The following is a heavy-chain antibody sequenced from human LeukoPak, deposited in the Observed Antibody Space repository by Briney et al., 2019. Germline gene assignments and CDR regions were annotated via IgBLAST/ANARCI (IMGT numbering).Heavy chain of an antibody. CDR1: GYTFINYY. J-gene: IGHJ3*02. CDR2: VDPSGRST. Sequence: ASVRISCKASGYTFINYYLHWVRQAPGQGLEWMGIVDPSGRSTSHAQKFQGRVTMSGDTPTSTVYMELSSLRSEDMALYYCTRNGWVGAPQLGAFDTWGQGTMVAVSS. D-gene: IGHD1-26*01. V-gene: IGHV1-46*01. CDR3: TRNGWVGAPQLGAFDT.